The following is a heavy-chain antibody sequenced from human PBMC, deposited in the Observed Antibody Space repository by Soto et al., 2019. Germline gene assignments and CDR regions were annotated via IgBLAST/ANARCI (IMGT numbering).Heavy chain of an antibody. CDR1: GFTFSNAW. Sequence: EVQLVESGGGLVKPGGSLRLSCAASGFTFSNAWMSWVRQAPGKGLEWVGRIKSKTDGGTTDYAAPVKVRFNISREDSKNTLYLHMNSLKTEDTAVYYCTTDVVVLMMYANFTDYWGQGTLVTVSS. V-gene: IGHV3-15*01. CDR3: TTDVVVLMMYANFTDY. CDR2: IKSKTDGGTT. J-gene: IGHJ4*02. D-gene: IGHD2-8*01.